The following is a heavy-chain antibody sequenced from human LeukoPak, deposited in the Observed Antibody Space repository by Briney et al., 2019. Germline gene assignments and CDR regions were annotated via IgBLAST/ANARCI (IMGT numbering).Heavy chain of an antibody. CDR2: INAGNGNT. D-gene: IGHD4-17*01. J-gene: IGHJ4*02. CDR3: ARGGVYTVTVYFDY. CDR1: GYTFTSYA. V-gene: IGHV1-3*01. Sequence: VASVKVSCKASGYTFTSYAMHWVRQAPGQRLEWMGWINAGNGNTKYSQKFQGRVTITRDTSASTAYMELSSLRSEDTAVYYCARGGVYTVTVYFDYWGQGTLVTVSS.